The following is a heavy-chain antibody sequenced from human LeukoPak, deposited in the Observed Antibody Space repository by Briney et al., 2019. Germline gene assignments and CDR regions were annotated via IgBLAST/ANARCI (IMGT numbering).Heavy chain of an antibody. CDR1: GFTFSSYS. Sequence: GGSLRLSCAASGFTFSSYSMNWVRQAPGKGLEWVSSISSSSSYIYYADSVKGRFTISRDNAKNSLYLQMNSLRAEDTAVYYCARGPTNYYDTRRYYPHAFDIWGQGTVVTVSS. V-gene: IGHV3-21*01. CDR3: ARGPTNYYDTRRYYPHAFDI. D-gene: IGHD3-22*01. J-gene: IGHJ3*02. CDR2: ISSSSSYI.